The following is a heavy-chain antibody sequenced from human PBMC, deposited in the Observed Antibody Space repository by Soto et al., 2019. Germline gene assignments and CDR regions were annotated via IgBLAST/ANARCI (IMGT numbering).Heavy chain of an antibody. V-gene: IGHV3-66*01. D-gene: IGHD2-8*01. Sequence: GSLRLSCAASGFTVSSNYVSWVRQAPGKGLEWVSVIYSGGSTYYADSVKGRFTISRDNSKNTLYLQMNSLRAEDTAVYYCASVRREGHPVYYYGMAVWGQGTTVTVS. CDR2: IYSGGST. J-gene: IGHJ6*02. CDR3: ASVRREGHPVYYYGMAV. CDR1: GFTVSSNY.